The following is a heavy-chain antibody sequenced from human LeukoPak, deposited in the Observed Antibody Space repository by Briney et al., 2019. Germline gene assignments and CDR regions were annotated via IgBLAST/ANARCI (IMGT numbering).Heavy chain of an antibody. CDR1: GGSFSGYY. J-gene: IGHJ5*02. Sequence: PSETLSLTCAVYGGSFSGYYWSWIRQPPGKGLEWIGEINHSGSTNYNPSLKSRVTISVDTSKNQFSLKLSSVTAADTAVYYCAREGPYYYDSSGYLPLYNWFDPWGQGTLVTVSS. CDR3: AREGPYYYDSSGYLPLYNWFDP. V-gene: IGHV4-34*01. D-gene: IGHD3-22*01. CDR2: INHSGST.